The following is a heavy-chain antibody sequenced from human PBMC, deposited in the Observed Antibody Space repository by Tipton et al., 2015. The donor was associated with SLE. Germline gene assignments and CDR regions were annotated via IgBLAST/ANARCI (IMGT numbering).Heavy chain of an antibody. CDR1: GGSISSSSYY. J-gene: IGHJ4*02. CDR3: ARGRYSRAFDY. V-gene: IGHV4-39*01. CDR2: IYYSGST. Sequence: TLSLTCTVSGGSISSSSYYWGWIRQPPGKGLEWIGSIYYSGSTYYNPSLKSRVTISVDTSKNQFSLKLSSVTAADTAVYYCARGRYSRAFDYWGQGTLVTVSS. D-gene: IGHD6-13*01.